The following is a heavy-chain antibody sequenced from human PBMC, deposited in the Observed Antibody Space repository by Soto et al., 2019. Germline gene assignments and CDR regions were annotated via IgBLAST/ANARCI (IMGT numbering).Heavy chain of an antibody. D-gene: IGHD3-10*01. CDR3: ARGKVYGSGSYYNYEYYYYGMDV. J-gene: IGHJ6*02. V-gene: IGHV4-34*01. Sequence: SETLSLTCAVYGGSFSGYYWRWIRQPPGKGQEWIGEINHSGSTNYNPSLKSRVTISVDTSKNQFSLKLSSVTAADTAVYYCARGKVYGSGSYYNYEYYYYGMDVWGQGTTVT. CDR2: INHSGST. CDR1: GGSFSGYY.